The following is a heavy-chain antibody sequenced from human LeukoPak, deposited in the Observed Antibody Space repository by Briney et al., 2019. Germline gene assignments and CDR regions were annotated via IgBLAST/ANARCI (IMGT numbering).Heavy chain of an antibody. J-gene: IGHJ6*03. D-gene: IGHD6-19*01. CDR1: GDSISSYY. CDR2: IYHSGST. CDR3: ARERRQTVGGPDYCYMDV. Sequence: SETLSLTCTVSGDSISSYYWGWVRQPPGKGLEWIGTIYHSGSTYHNPSRKSRVTIPVDTTKKQFSLKLRSVTAADTAVYYCARERRQTVGGPDYCYMDVWGKGTTVTVSS. V-gene: IGHV4-38-2*02.